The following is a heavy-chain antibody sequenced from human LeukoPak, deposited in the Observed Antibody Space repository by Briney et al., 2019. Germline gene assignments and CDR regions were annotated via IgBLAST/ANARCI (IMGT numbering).Heavy chain of an antibody. CDR1: GFTFSGYG. Sequence: GGSLRLSCAASGFTFSGYGMSWVRQAPGRGLEWVSAISTTGDTTYYADSVRGRFTISRDNAKNSLYLQMNSLRAEDTAVYYCARDMGYSYGYSYFDHWGQGTLVTVSS. D-gene: IGHD5-18*01. J-gene: IGHJ4*02. CDR3: ARDMGYSYGYSYFDH. V-gene: IGHV3-23*01. CDR2: ISTTGDTT.